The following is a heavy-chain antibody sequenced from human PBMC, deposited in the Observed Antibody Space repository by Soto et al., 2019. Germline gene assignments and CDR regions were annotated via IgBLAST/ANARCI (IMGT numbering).Heavy chain of an antibody. D-gene: IGHD6-13*01. Sequence: QITLEESGPPRVKPTQTLTLTCIFSGFSLSTSGVGVGWIRQPPGKPLEWLAFIYWDDDKRYSPSLRSRLTITKDPSGQQVALTMTNMDPADTATYCCAHRASLQSNWYGGYFDSWGQGTLVTVSS. J-gene: IGHJ4*02. CDR3: AHRASLQSNWYGGYFDS. CDR2: IYWDDDK. CDR1: GFSLSTSGVG. V-gene: IGHV2-5*02.